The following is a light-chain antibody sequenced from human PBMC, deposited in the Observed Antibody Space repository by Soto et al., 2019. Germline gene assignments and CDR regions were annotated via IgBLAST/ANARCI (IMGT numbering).Light chain of an antibody. Sequence: EIVLTQSPGTLSLSPGERATLSCRASQSVTSSYLAWYQQKPGQAPRLLTYEASSRATGVPDRFSGSGSGTDFTLTISRLEAEDFAVYYCQQSSSSPITFGQGTRLEIK. CDR2: EAS. CDR1: QSVTSSY. CDR3: QQSSSSPIT. J-gene: IGKJ5*01. V-gene: IGKV3-20*01.